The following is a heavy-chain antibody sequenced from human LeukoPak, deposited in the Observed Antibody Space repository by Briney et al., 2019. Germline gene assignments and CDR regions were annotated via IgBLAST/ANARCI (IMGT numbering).Heavy chain of an antibody. CDR3: ARDLHSGSHYGIYYYYYYMDV. Sequence: ASVKVSCKASGYTFTGYYMHWVRQAPGQGLEWMGRINPNSGGTNYAQKFQGRVTMTRDTSISTAYMELSRLRSDDTAVYYCARDLHSGSHYGIYYYYYYMDVWGKGTTVTVSS. J-gene: IGHJ6*03. CDR2: INPNSGGT. CDR1: GYTFTGYY. V-gene: IGHV1-2*06. D-gene: IGHD1-26*01.